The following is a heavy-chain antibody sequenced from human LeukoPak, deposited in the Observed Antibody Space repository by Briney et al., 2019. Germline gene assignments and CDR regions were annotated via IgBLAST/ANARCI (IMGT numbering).Heavy chain of an antibody. CDR2: ISWNSGSI. Sequence: GRSLRLSCAASGFTFDDYAMHWVRQAPGKGLEWVSGISWNSGSIGYADSVKGRFTISRDDAKNSLYLQMNSLRAEDTAVYYCARTATDTGEFDYWGQGTLVTVSS. D-gene: IGHD6-13*01. CDR1: GFTFDDYA. J-gene: IGHJ4*02. CDR3: ARTATDTGEFDY. V-gene: IGHV3-9*01.